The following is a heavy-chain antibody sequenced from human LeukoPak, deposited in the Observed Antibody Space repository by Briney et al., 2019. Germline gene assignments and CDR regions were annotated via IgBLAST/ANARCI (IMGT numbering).Heavy chain of an antibody. CDR2: IYYSGST. D-gene: IGHD1-14*01. Sequence: ASETLSLTCTVSGGSISSSSYYWGWIRQPPGKGLEWIGSIYYSGSTYYNPSLKSRVTISVDTSKNQFALKLSSVTAADTAVYYCARDRSSYFDYWGQGTLVTVSS. CDR1: GGSISSSSYY. J-gene: IGHJ4*02. CDR3: ARDRSSYFDY. V-gene: IGHV4-39*01.